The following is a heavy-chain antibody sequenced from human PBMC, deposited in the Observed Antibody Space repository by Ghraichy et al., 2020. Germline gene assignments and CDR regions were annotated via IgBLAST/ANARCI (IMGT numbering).Heavy chain of an antibody. CDR3: ANGRFLAGHYYSMDV. D-gene: IGHD3-3*01. J-gene: IGHJ6*02. CDR1: GFTFNNYA. CDR2: ISVSGDRT. V-gene: IGHV3-23*01. Sequence: SCAAAGFTFNNYAMTWVRQAPGKGLEWVSCISVSGDRTFYADSVKGRFTISRDNSKKMVILQMNSLRVEDTAVYYCANGRFLAGHYYSMDVWGQGTTVTVSS.